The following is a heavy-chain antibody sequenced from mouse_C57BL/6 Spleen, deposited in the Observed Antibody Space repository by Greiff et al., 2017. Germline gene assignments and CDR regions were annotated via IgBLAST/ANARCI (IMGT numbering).Heavy chain of an antibody. J-gene: IGHJ4*01. Sequence: QVQLLQSGPGLVQPSQSLSITFTFSGFSLTSYGVYWFRQSPGKGLEWLVVIWSGGSTDYNAAFISILSNRKDNSKSQVFFKMNSLQADDTAIYYCARMGDGNDMDYWGQGTAVTVSS. CDR3: ARMGDGNDMDY. V-gene: IGHV2-2*01. CDR2: IWSGGST. D-gene: IGHD3-3*01. CDR1: GFSLTSYG.